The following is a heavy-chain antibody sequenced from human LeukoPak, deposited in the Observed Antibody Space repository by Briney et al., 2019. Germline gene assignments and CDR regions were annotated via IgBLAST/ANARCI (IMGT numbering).Heavy chain of an antibody. J-gene: IGHJ4*02. Sequence: GGSLRLSCTASGFTFNSYTMNCIRQAPGKGLEWVSSISSGSTYRYYADSLKGRFNISRDNAENSLFLQMDSLRAEDTARYYCARDSERRDGFSLYFFDYWGRGTPVTVSS. V-gene: IGHV3-21*01. CDR3: ARDSERRDGFSLYFFDY. CDR1: GFTFNSYT. CDR2: ISSGSTYR. D-gene: IGHD5-24*01.